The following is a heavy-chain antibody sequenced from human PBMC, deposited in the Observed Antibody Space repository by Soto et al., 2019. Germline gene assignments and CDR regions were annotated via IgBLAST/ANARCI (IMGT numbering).Heavy chain of an antibody. J-gene: IGHJ6*02. CDR2: IIPIFGTA. CDR1: GGTFSSYA. V-gene: IGHV1-69*01. Sequence: QVQLVQSGAEVKKPGSSVKVSCKASGGTFSSYAISWVRQAPGQGLEWMGGIIPIFGTANYAQKFQGRVTITADESTSTAYMELSSLRSDDTAVYYCASSSNYYDSSGYYYYYYGMDVWGQGTTVTVSS. D-gene: IGHD3-22*01. CDR3: ASSSNYYDSSGYYYYYYGMDV.